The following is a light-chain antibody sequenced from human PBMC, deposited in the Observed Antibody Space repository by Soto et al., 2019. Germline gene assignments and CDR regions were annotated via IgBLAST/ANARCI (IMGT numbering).Light chain of an antibody. CDR2: AAS. Sequence: DIQMTQSPSSVSASVGDRVTFTCRASQDISSWLAWYQQTPGKAPKLLIYAASTLQSGVPSRFSGSGSGTEFTLTISSLQPDDFATYYCQQYNSYPWTFGQGTKVEIK. J-gene: IGKJ1*01. V-gene: IGKV1D-16*01. CDR1: QDISSW. CDR3: QQYNSYPWT.